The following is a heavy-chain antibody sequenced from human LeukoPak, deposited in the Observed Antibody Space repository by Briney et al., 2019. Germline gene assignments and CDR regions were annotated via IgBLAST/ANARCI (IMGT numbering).Heavy chain of an antibody. J-gene: IGHJ4*02. Sequence: SETLSLTCTVSGGSTSSYYWSWIRQPPGKGLEWIGYIYYSGSTDYNPSLKSRVTISVDTSKNQFYLKLTSVTAADTAVYYCARRSRGIAATSIDYWGQGTLVTVSS. CDR2: IYYSGST. D-gene: IGHD6-13*01. CDR3: ARRSRGIAATSIDY. CDR1: GGSTSSYY. V-gene: IGHV4-59*08.